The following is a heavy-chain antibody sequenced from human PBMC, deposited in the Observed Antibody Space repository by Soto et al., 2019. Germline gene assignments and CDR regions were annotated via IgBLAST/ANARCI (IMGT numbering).Heavy chain of an antibody. CDR3: AKDGGVVISPTDNYGMDV. CDR1: GFTFSSYA. Sequence: EVQLLESGGGLVQPGGSLRLSCAASGFTFSSYAMSWVRQAPGKGLEWVSAISGSGGSTYYADSVKGRFTISRDNSKNTLYLQMNSLRAEDTAVYYCAKDGGVVISPTDNYGMDVWGQGTTVTVSS. V-gene: IGHV3-23*01. D-gene: IGHD3-3*01. CDR2: ISGSGGST. J-gene: IGHJ6*02.